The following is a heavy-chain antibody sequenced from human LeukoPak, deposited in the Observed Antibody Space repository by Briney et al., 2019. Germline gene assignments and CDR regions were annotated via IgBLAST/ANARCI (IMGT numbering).Heavy chain of an antibody. Sequence: GGSLRLSCAASGFTFSTYAMSWVRQAPGKGRGGVSAISGSGDRTYYADSVKGRFTISRDNSKNTVYLQMNSLRAGDTAVYYFARDSLTNPPYNWFDPWGQGTLVTVSS. CDR2: ISGSGDRT. CDR1: GFTFSTYA. J-gene: IGHJ5*02. D-gene: IGHD2-2*01. CDR3: ARDSLTNPPYNWFDP. V-gene: IGHV3-23*01.